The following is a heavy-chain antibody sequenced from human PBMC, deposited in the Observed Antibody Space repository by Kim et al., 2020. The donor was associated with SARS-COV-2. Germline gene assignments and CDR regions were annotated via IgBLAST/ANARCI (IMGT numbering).Heavy chain of an antibody. CDR1: GYTFTSYG. Sequence: ASVKVSCKASGYTFTSYGISWVRQAPGQGLEWMGWISAYNGNTNYAQKLQGRVTMTTDTSTSTAYMELRSLRSDDTAVYYCAVYSGSYPKAPLDYWGQGTLVTVSS. CDR2: ISAYNGNT. D-gene: IGHD1-26*01. V-gene: IGHV1-18*01. J-gene: IGHJ4*02. CDR3: AVYSGSYPKAPLDY.